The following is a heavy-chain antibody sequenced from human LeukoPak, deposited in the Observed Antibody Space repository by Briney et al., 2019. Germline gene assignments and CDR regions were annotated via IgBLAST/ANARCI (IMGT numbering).Heavy chain of an antibody. V-gene: IGHV4-34*01. CDR2: INHSGST. J-gene: IGHJ6*03. CDR3: ARGTNYCSSTSCSFYYYYTDV. Sequence: PSETLSLTCAVYGGSFSGYYWSWIRQPPGKGLEWIGEINHSGSTNYNPSLKSRVTISVDTSKNQFSLKLSSVTAADTAVYYCARGTNYCSSTSCSFYYYYTDVWGKGTTVTVSS. CDR1: GGSFSGYY. D-gene: IGHD2-2*01.